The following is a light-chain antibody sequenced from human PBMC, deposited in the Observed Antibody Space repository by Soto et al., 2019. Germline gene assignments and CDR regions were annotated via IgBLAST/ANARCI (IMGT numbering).Light chain of an antibody. Sequence: QSVLTQPPSASGTPGQSITISCSGSNSNIGSNTVNWYQQLPGTAPKLLIYSNNQRPSGVPDRFSGSKFVTSASLAIRGLQSEDEADYYCAAWDDSLNGHVVLGGGTKVTVL. V-gene: IGLV1-44*01. J-gene: IGLJ2*01. CDR3: AAWDDSLNGHVV. CDR2: SNN. CDR1: NSNIGSNT.